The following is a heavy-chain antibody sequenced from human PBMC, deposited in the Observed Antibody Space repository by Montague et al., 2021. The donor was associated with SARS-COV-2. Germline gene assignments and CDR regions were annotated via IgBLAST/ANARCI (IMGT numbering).Heavy chain of an antibody. CDR3: ARWVLRELDWKSACDY. CDR1: GGSISSDYYY. D-gene: IGHD3-9*01. V-gene: IGHV4-61*02. CDR2: NNRSGNS. Sequence: TLSLTCTVYGGSISSDYYYWICHPPRAGQELKWNVRNNRSGNSNYNPSLKSRVTISVDTSKNQFSLKLSSVTAADTAVYYCARWVLRELDWKSACDYWGQGTLVTVSS. J-gene: IGHJ4*02.